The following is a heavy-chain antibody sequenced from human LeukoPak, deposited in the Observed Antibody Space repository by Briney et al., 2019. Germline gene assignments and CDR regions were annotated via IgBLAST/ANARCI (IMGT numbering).Heavy chain of an antibody. J-gene: IGHJ4*02. CDR1: GYTFTGYY. CDR3: ARGGITGTFDY. CDR2: INPNSGGT. Sequence: GASVKVSCKASGYTFTGYYMHWVRQAPGQGLEWMGRINPNSGGTNYAQKFQGRVTITRDTSASTAYMELSSLRSEDTAVYYCARGGITGTFDYWGQGTLVTVSS. V-gene: IGHV1-2*06. D-gene: IGHD1-7*01.